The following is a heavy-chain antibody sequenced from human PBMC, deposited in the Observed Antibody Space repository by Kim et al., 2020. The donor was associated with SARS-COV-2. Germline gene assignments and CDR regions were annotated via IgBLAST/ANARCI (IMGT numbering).Heavy chain of an antibody. CDR2: IYYSGST. CDR3: ASTTRYYFDY. CDR1: GGSISSSSYY. J-gene: IGHJ4*02. V-gene: IGHV4-39*01. Sequence: SETLSLTCTVSGGSISSSSYYWGWIRQPPGKGLEWIGSIYYSGSTYYNPSLKSRVTISVDTSKNQFSLKLSSVTAADTAVYYCASTTRYYFDYWGQGTLVTVSS. D-gene: IGHD1-1*01.